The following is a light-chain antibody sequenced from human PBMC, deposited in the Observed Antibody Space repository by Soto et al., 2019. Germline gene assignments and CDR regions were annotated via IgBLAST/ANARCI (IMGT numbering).Light chain of an antibody. CDR3: HQYAFSPLS. CDR2: DAS. Sequence: EIVLTQSPGTLSLSPGERATLSCRASQTVGRDYLGWYQQKPGQAPRLLIYDASNRATGIPDRFSGSGSGTGFTFSISRLEPEDFAMYFCHQYAFSPLSFGGGTTVEIK. V-gene: IGKV3-20*01. CDR1: QTVGRDY. J-gene: IGKJ4*01.